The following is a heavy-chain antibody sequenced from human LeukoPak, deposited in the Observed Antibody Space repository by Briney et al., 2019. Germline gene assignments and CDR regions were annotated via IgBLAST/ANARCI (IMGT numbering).Heavy chain of an antibody. D-gene: IGHD1-26*01. J-gene: IGHJ4*02. CDR2: ISYDGSNK. V-gene: IGHV3-30-3*01. CDR1: GFTFSSYA. CDR3: ARGDVIVGATDGPDY. Sequence: GGSLRLSCAASGFTFSSYAMHWVRQAPGKGLEWVAVISYDGSNKYYADSVKGRFIISRDNAKNSLYLQMNSLGGDDTAIYYCARGDVIVGATDGPDYWGQGALVTVSS.